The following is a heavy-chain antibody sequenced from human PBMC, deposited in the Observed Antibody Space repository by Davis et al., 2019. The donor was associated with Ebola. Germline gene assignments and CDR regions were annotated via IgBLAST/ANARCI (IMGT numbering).Heavy chain of an antibody. CDR3: AKAYSSGPGLGGELDY. D-gene: IGHD6-19*01. CDR1: GFTFISYG. CDR2: IRYDGSNK. J-gene: IGHJ4*02. V-gene: IGHV3-30*02. Sequence: GESLKISCAASGFTFISYGMHWVRQAPGKGLEWVAVIRYDGSNKYYADSVKGRFTISRDNSKNTLYLQMNSLRAEDTAVYYCAKAYSSGPGLGGELDYWGQGTLVTVSS.